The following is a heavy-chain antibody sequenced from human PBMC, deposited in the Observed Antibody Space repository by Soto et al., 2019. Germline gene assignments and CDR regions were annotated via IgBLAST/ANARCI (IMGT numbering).Heavy chain of an antibody. CDR1: GGSLSSYY. D-gene: IGHD3-22*01. CDR2: VYYSGNT. J-gene: IGHJ4*02. CDR3: ARLYYAGSPYYPPGY. V-gene: IGHV4-59*08. Sequence: SETLSLTCTVSGGSLSSYYWTWIRQPPGKGLEWIGNVYYSGNTNYNPSLKSRVTISIDTSKNQFSLKLTSVTAADTAVYFCARLYYAGSPYYPPGYWGQGTLVTVSS.